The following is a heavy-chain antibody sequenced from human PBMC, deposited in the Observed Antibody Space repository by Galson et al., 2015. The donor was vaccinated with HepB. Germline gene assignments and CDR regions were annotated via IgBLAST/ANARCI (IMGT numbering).Heavy chain of an antibody. V-gene: IGHV1-2*06. CDR2: INPNSGGT. D-gene: IGHD4-17*01. CDR1: GYTFTGYY. CDR3: ARGSSGAVTDAFDI. J-gene: IGHJ3*02. Sequence: CKASGYTFTGYYMHWVRQAPGQGLEWTGRINPNSGGTNYAQKFQGRVTMTRDTSINTAYMELSRLRSDDTAVYYCARGSSGAVTDAFDIWGQGTMVTVSS.